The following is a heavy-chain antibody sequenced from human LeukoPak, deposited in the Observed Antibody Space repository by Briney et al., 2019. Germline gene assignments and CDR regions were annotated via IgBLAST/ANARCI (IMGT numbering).Heavy chain of an antibody. CDR3: ARAGYGAGNHYYYGMGV. D-gene: IGHD5-12*01. CDR2: IWYDGSDK. J-gene: IGHJ6*02. V-gene: IGHV3-33*01. Sequence: PGRSLRLSCAASGFTFSTLAMHWVRQAPGKGLEWVAVIWYDGSDKYYADSVKGRFTISRDNSKNTLYLQMNSLRAEDTAVYYCARAGYGAGNHYYYGMGVWGQGTAVTVSS. CDR1: GFTFSTLA.